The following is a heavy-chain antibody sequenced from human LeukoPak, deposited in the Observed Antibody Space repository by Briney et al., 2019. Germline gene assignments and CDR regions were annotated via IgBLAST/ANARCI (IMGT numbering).Heavy chain of an antibody. Sequence: GGSLRLSCTASGFTFNNYGMNWIRQAPGKGLEWVAVISYDGTNKYYMDSVKGRFTISRDDSRNTAYLQMNSLRAEDTAVYFCAKRGVVIRVILVGFHKEAYYFDSWGQGALVTVSS. J-gene: IGHJ4*02. CDR3: AKRGVVIRVILVGFHKEAYYFDS. CDR2: ISYDGTNK. D-gene: IGHD3-22*01. V-gene: IGHV3-30*12. CDR1: GFTFNNYG.